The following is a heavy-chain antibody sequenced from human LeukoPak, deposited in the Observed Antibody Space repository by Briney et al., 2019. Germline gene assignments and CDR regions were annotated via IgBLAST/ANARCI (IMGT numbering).Heavy chain of an antibody. J-gene: IGHJ3*02. D-gene: IGHD3-22*01. CDR1: GFTFSSYS. V-gene: IGHV3-21*04. CDR3: AKDQSSSGYPADAFDI. CDR2: ISSSSSYI. Sequence: GGSLRLSCAASGFTFSSYSMNWVRQAPGKGLEWVSSISSSSSYIYYADSVKGRFTISRDNSKNTLYLQMNSLRAEDTAVYYCAKDQSSSGYPADAFDIWGQGTMVTVSS.